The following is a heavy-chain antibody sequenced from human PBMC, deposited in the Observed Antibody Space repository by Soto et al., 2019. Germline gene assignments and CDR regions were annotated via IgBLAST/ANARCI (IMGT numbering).Heavy chain of an antibody. D-gene: IGHD2-15*01. CDR2: IWYDGSNK. CDR3: AIKDCSGGSCYSLGLSYYYGMDV. J-gene: IGHJ6*02. Sequence: QVQLVESGGGVVQPGRSLRLSCAASGFTFSSYGMHWVRQAPGKGLEWVAVIWYDGSNKYYADSVKGRFTISRDNSKNRLYRKMNSLRAEDTAVYYCAIKDCSGGSCYSLGLSYYYGMDVWGQGNTVTVSS. CDR1: GFTFSSYG. V-gene: IGHV3-33*01.